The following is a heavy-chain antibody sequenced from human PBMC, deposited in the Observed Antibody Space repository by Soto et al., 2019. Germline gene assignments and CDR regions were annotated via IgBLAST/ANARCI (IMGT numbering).Heavy chain of an antibody. V-gene: IGHV3-74*01. CDR3: ARPPTGGGAYGMDV. J-gene: IGHJ6*01. Sequence: EVQLVESGGGLVQPGGSLRLSCAPSGFTFSHSWMHWVRQPPGKGLVWVSRINSDGSSTSYADFVEGRFTISRDNAKNMLFLQMTSLRVEDTAVYDCARPPTGGGAYGMDVWGQGTTVSVCS. CDR1: GFTFSHSW. D-gene: IGHD3-16*01. CDR2: INSDGSST.